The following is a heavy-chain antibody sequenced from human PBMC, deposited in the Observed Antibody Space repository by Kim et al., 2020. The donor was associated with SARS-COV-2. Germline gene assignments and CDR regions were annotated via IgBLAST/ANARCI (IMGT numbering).Heavy chain of an antibody. V-gene: IGHV5-51*01. Sequence: GESLKISCKGSGYSFTSYWIGWVRQMPGKGLEWMGIIYPGDSDTRYSPSFQGQVTISADKSISTAYLQWSSLKASDTAMYYCARGDSSGWYPWGEYYYYYGMDVWGQGTTVTVSS. D-gene: IGHD6-19*01. CDR2: IYPGDSDT. CDR1: GYSFTSYW. J-gene: IGHJ6*02. CDR3: ARGDSSGWYPWGEYYYYYGMDV.